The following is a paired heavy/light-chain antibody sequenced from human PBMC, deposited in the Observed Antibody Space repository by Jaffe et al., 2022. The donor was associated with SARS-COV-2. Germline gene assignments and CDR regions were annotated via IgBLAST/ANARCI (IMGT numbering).Light chain of an antibody. Sequence: EIVLTQSPGTLSLSPGERATLSCRASQSVSSNYLAWYQQKAGQAPSLLIYGASSRATGIPDRISGSGSGADFTLTISRLEPEDFAVYYCHQYGSFPYTFGQGTKLEIK. CDR1: QSVSSNY. J-gene: IGKJ2*01. V-gene: IGKV3-20*01. CDR2: GAS. CDR3: HQYGSFPYT.
Heavy chain of an antibody. CDR3: ARDIKSGWYRAGFDV. V-gene: IGHV3-48*02. CDR1: GFNFNIYS. CDR2: IDSSGSTT. J-gene: IGHJ3*01. Sequence: EVQLVESGGGLVQPGGSPRLSCAASGFNFNIYSMSWVRQAPGKGLEWVSYIDSSGSTTYYADSVKGRFTISRDNAKKSLYLQMNSLRDEDTAVYYCARDIKSGWYRAGFDVWGQGTLVTVSS. D-gene: IGHD6-19*01.